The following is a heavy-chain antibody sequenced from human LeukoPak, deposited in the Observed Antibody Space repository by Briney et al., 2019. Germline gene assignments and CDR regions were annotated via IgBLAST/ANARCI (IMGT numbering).Heavy chain of an antibody. CDR3: ARYFYYGMDV. CDR2: IKHDGSDK. V-gene: IGHV3-7*05. Sequence: GGSLRLSCAASEFTFSNYWMSWVRQATGKGLEWVANIKHDGSDKYYADSMKGRFTISRDNAENSLYLQVNSLRAEDTAIYYCARYFYYGMDVWGQGTTVTVSS. CDR1: EFTFSNYW. J-gene: IGHJ6*02.